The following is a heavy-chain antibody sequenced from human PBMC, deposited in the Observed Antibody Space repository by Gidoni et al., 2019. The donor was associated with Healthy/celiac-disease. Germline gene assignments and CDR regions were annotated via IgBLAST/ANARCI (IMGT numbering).Heavy chain of an antibody. CDR2: INHSGST. J-gene: IGHJ4*02. Sequence: QVQLQQWGAGLLKPSETLSLTCAVYGGSFSGYYWSWIRQPPGKGLEWIGEINHSGSTNYNPSLKSRVTISVDTSKNQFSLKLSSVTAADTAVYYCARLNYFDYWGQGTLVTVSS. V-gene: IGHV4-34*01. CDR3: ARLNYFDY. CDR1: GGSFSGYY.